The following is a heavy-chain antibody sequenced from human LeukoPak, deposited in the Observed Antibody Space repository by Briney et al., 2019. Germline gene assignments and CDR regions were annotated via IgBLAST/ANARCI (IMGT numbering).Heavy chain of an antibody. V-gene: IGHV3-21*01. CDR2: TGTDGSYI. CDR3: ARKMKTGDRVGTFDI. Sequence: PGGSLRLSCAASGFTFSSHNMNWVRQAPMKGLEWVSSTGTDGSYIYYADSVQGRFTISRDNAKNSLYLQMNSLTAEDTAVYYCARKMKTGDRVGTFDIWGQGTMVTVSS. CDR1: GFTFSSHN. D-gene: IGHD1-1*01. J-gene: IGHJ3*02.